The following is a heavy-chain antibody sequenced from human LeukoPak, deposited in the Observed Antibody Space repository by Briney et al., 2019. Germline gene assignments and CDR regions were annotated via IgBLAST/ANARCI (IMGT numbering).Heavy chain of an antibody. V-gene: IGHV1-69*05. J-gene: IGHJ4*02. CDR2: IIPIFGTA. CDR1: GGTFSSYA. CDR3: AGTGYSGYDLLKYLDY. Sequence: ASVKVSCKASGGTFSSYAISWVRQAPRQGLEWMGGIIPIFGTANYAQKFQGRVTITTDESTSTAYMELSSLRSEDTAVYYCAGTGYSGYDLLKYLDYWGQGTLVTVSS. D-gene: IGHD5-12*01.